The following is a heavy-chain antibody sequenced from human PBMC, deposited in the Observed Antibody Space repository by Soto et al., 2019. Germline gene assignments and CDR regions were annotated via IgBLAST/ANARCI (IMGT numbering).Heavy chain of an antibody. CDR1: GGTFNTYA. V-gene: IGHV1-69*01. CDR3: AKEAGDH. J-gene: IGHJ4*02. D-gene: IGHD3-10*01. Sequence: QMQLVQSGAEVKERGASVKISCKTSGGTFNTYALTWVRQAPGQGLEQIGGIIPIFGIKNVAQRFQGRVTISADESLTTAYMEMTSLRSDDAAVYYGAKEAGDHWGQGTLVTVSS. CDR2: IIPIFGIK.